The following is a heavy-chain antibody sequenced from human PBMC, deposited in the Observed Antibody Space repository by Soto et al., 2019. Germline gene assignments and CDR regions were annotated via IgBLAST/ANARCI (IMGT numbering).Heavy chain of an antibody. CDR2: ISAYNGNT. V-gene: IGHV1-18*01. CDR3: ARGGTPIDS. D-gene: IGHD3-16*01. J-gene: IGHJ4*02. CDR1: GYTFTNFG. Sequence: QVQLVQSGAEVKKPGASVKVSCKASGYTFTNFGISWVRQAPGQGLEWMGWISAYNGNTNYAQKFQGRVIMTTDTSPSTAYMEVRSLRFDDTAVYYCARGGTPIDSWGQGTLVTVSS.